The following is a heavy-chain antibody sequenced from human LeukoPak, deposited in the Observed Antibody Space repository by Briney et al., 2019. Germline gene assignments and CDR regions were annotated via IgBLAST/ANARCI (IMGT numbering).Heavy chain of an antibody. V-gene: IGHV4-30-2*01. J-gene: IGHJ6*03. D-gene: IGHD4-17*01. CDR3: ASGPADFGDYVEYYYMDV. Sequence: PSQTLSLTCTVSGDSISSGGNYWSWVRQPPGRGLEWIGYIYDSGRTYYSPSLESRVTISLDRSKTQFSLEVTSETAADSAVYFCASGPADFGDYVEYYYMDVWGKGTTVTVSS. CDR1: GDSISSGGNY. CDR2: IYDSGRT.